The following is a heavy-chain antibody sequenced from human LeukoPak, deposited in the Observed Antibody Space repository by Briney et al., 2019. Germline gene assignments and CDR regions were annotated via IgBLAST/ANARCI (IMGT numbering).Heavy chain of an antibody. CDR1: GFTFSNYW. V-gene: IGHV3-74*01. J-gene: IGHJ4*02. CDR3: ARRAGAYSHPYDY. D-gene: IGHD4/OR15-4a*01. CDR2: INNDGGGT. Sequence: GGSLRLSCTASGFTFSNYWIHWVRQPPGKGLVWVSRINNDGGGTIYADSVRGRFTISRDNSKNTLYLQMNSLRAEDTAVYYCARRAGAYSHPYDYWGQGTLVTVSS.